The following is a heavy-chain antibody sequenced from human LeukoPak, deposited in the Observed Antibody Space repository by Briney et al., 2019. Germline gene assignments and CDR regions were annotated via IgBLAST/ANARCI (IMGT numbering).Heavy chain of an antibody. CDR3: ARVYGDDAFDI. CDR1: GFTFSSYV. D-gene: IGHD4-17*01. Sequence: GGSLRLSCAASGFTFSSYVMHWVRQAPGKGLEWVAVIWYDGSNKYYADSVKGRFTISRDNSKNTLYLQMNSLRAEDTAVYYCARVYGDDAFDIWGQGTMVTVSS. J-gene: IGHJ3*02. V-gene: IGHV3-33*01. CDR2: IWYDGSNK.